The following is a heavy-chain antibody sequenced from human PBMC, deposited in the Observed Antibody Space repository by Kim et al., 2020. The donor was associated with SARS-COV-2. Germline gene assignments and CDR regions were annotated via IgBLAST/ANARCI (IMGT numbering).Heavy chain of an antibody. D-gene: IGHD3-22*01. CDR3: ARAGDYDISGYYGFDHH. Sequence: VKGRFTISRDNAKNTLYLQMNSLRPEDTAVYYCARAGDYDISGYYGFDHHWGQGALVTVSS. V-gene: IGHV3-74*01. J-gene: IGHJ1*01.